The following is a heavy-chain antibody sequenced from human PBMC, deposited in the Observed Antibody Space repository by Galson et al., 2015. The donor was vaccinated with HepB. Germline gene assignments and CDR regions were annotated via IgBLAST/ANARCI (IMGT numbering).Heavy chain of an antibody. D-gene: IGHD3-10*01. V-gene: IGHV1-18*01. CDR1: GYTFTNYD. CDR3: ARDPGRGRYFDL. CDR2: ASVYTGDT. J-gene: IGHJ2*01. Sequence: SVKVSCKASGYTFTNYDMSWVRQAPGQGLEWMGWASVYTGDTAYAQKFQGRVTLTTDTATKTAYMELRSLRADDTAVYFCARDPGRGRYFDLWGRGTLVTVSS.